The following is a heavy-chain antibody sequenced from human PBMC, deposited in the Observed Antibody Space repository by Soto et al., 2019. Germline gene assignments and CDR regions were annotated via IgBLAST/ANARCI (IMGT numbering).Heavy chain of an antibody. V-gene: IGHV4-61*01. CDR3: MRSHGAY. Sequence: QVQLQESGPGLVKTSETLSLTCTVSGGSVSSGPYHWNWVWQPPGKGLEWIGHISYSGTANYNPSLRGRVTMATDTSMNQFSLRLTSVTAADTAVYYCMRSHGAYWGQGALVTVSP. D-gene: IGHD2-8*01. CDR2: ISYSGTA. CDR1: GGSVSSGPYH. J-gene: IGHJ4*02.